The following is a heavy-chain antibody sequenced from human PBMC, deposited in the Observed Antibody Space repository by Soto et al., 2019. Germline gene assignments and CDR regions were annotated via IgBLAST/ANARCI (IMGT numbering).Heavy chain of an antibody. V-gene: IGHV3-30*03. CDR1: GFTFSSYG. CDR2: ILYDGSKK. Sequence: QVQLVESGGGVVQPGRSLRLSCAASGFTFSSYGMHWVRQAPGKGLEWVAIILYDGSKKYYADSVKGRFTISRDNSKNTLYLQMNSLRTEYTAVYYCAVDYYVSGSYSVLDYWGQGTLVTVSS. CDR3: AVDYYVSGSYSVLDY. D-gene: IGHD3-10*01. J-gene: IGHJ4*02.